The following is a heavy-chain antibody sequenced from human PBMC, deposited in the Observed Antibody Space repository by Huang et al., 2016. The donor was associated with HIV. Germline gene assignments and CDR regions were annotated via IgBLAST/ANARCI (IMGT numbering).Heavy chain of an antibody. CDR3: ARHDIDCSDGSCSGFDY. D-gene: IGHD2-15*01. V-gene: IGHV4-39*01. Sequence: QLQLQESGPGLVKPSETLSLTCTVSGGSISSSSYYWGWIRQPPGKGLGWIWSIYYSGKTYYNPSLKSRVTISVATAKNQFSLRLSSVTASDTAVYYCARHDIDCSDGSCSGFDYWGQGSLVTVSS. CDR2: IYYSGKT. CDR1: GGSISSSSYY. J-gene: IGHJ4*02.